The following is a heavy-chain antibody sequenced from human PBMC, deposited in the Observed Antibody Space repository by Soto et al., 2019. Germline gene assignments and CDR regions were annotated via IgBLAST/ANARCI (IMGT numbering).Heavy chain of an antibody. CDR3: ARGRYGDPDYYYYGMDV. Sequence: QVQLVQSGAEEKKPGASVKVSCKASGYTFTSYAMHWVRQAPGQRLEWMGWINAGNGNTKYSQKFQGRVTITRDTSASTAYMELSSLRSEDTAVYYCARGRYGDPDYYYYGMDVWGQGTTVTVSS. V-gene: IGHV1-3*05. CDR2: INAGNGNT. CDR1: GYTFTSYA. J-gene: IGHJ6*02. D-gene: IGHD4-17*01.